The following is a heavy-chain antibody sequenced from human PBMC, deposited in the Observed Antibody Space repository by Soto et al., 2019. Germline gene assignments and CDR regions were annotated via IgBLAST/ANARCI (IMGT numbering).Heavy chain of an antibody. CDR1: GFTFDDYG. CDR3: VRLASLNSDS. J-gene: IGHJ4*02. V-gene: IGHV3-20*04. Sequence: EVQLVESGGGVLRPGGSLRLSCAASGFTFDDYGMSWARQAPGKGLEWVSGVNWSGGSTGYADSVKGRFTISRDNAKNSLYLQMTSLIAEDTAFYYGVRLASLNSDSWGQGTLVTVSS. D-gene: IGHD1-26*01. CDR2: VNWSGGST.